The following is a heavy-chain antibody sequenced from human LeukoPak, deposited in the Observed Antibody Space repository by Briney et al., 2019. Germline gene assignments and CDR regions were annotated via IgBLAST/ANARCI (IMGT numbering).Heavy chain of an antibody. CDR1: GGSISSGGYY. D-gene: IGHD1-14*01. Sequence: SETLSLTCTVSGGSISSGGYYWSWIRQHPGKGLEWIGYIYYSGSTYYNPSLKSRVTISVDTSKNQFSLKLSSVTAADTAVYYCARDNRAVGHYYYYGMDVWGQGTTVTVSS. V-gene: IGHV4-31*03. CDR3: ARDNRAVGHYYYYGMDV. CDR2: IYYSGST. J-gene: IGHJ6*02.